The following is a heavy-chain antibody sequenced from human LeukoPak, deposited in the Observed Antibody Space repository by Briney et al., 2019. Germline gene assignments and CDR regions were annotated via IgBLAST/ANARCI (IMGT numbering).Heavy chain of an antibody. V-gene: IGHV3-30*18. J-gene: IGHJ4*02. CDR3: AKALGYSYGTDY. D-gene: IGHD5-18*01. CDR2: ISYDGSNE. Sequence: GGSLRLSCAASGFTFSNYGMHWVRQAPGKGLEWVAVISYDGSNEYYADSVKGRFTISRDNSKNTLYLQMNSLRAEDTAVYYCAKALGYSYGTDYWGQGTLVTVSS. CDR1: GFTFSNYG.